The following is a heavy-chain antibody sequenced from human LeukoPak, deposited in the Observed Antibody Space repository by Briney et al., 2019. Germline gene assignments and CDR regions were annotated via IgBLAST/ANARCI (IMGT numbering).Heavy chain of an antibody. D-gene: IGHD1-26*01. J-gene: IGHJ4*02. Sequence: AGGSLRLSCAASGFMFNNYWMAWVRQAPGKGLEWVANINPDGSDKYYVDSVKGRFTISRDNAKNSLYLQMNSLRVEDTAVYYCARGSAWERGSYDYWGQGTLVTVSS. CDR1: GFMFNNYW. CDR3: ARGSAWERGSYDY. V-gene: IGHV3-7*05. CDR2: INPDGSDK.